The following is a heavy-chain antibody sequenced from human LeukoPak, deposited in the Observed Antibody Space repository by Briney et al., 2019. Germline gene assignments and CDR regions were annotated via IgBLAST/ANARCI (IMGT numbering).Heavy chain of an antibody. D-gene: IGHD6-13*01. CDR1: GGSIGNYF. CDR3: ARDRQQLVRGYYFDY. CDR2: IYTSGTT. Sequence: PSETLSLTCTVSGGSIGNYFWNWVRQPAGKGLEWIGRIYTSGTTNYNPSLKSRVTMSVSTSNNQFSLKLSSVTAADTAVYYCARDRQQLVRGYYFDYWGQGTLVTVSS. J-gene: IGHJ4*02. V-gene: IGHV4-4*07.